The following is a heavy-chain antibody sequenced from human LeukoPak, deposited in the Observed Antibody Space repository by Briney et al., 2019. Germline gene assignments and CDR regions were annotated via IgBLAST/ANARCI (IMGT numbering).Heavy chain of an antibody. D-gene: IGHD2-2*01. Sequence: SETLSLTCSVSGGSISNYYWNWIRQPPGKGLEWIGTLYNSGSTTYNPSLKSRITISVDTSKNQFSLKLASVTAADTAVYYCARDIVPAQFDPWGQGTLVTVSS. CDR3: ARDIVPAQFDP. V-gene: IGHV4-59*01. CDR1: GGSISNYY. CDR2: LYNSGST. J-gene: IGHJ5*02.